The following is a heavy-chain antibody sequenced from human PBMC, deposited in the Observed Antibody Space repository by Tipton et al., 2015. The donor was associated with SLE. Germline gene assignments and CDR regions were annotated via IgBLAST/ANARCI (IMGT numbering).Heavy chain of an antibody. CDR1: GGSISSGDYY. CDR2: IYYSGST. D-gene: IGHD2-21*01. J-gene: IGHJ4*02. Sequence: LRLSCTVSGGSISSGDYYWSWIRQPPGKGLEWIGYIYYSGSTYYNPSLKSRVTISVDTSKNQFSLKLSSVTAADTAVYYCARGGNGYSFFDYWGQGTLVTVSS. CDR3: ARGGNGYSFFDY. V-gene: IGHV4-30-4*01.